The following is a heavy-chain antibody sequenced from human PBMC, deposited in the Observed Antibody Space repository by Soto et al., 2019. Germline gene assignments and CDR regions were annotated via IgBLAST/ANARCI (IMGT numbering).Heavy chain of an antibody. CDR1: GFTVSSNY. CDR2: IYSGGST. D-gene: IGHD2-8*01. V-gene: IGHV3-53*04. CDR3: ARERVYAMSTLFYMDV. J-gene: IGHJ6*03. Sequence: GGSLRLSCAASGFTVSSNYMSWVRQAPGKGLEWVSVIYSGGSTYYADSVKGRFTISRHNSKNTLYLQMNSLRAEDTAVYYCARERVYAMSTLFYMDVWGKGTTVTVSS.